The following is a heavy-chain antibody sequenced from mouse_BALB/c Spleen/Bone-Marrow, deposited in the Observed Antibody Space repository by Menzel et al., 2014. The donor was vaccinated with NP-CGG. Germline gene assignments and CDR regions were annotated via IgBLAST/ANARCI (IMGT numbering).Heavy chain of an antibody. CDR2: ISCYNGAT. CDR3: ARSEGIYYYGSSYALDY. CDR1: DYSFTDYY. J-gene: IGHJ4*01. D-gene: IGHD1-1*01. Sequence: LVKTGASVKISCEASDYSFTDYYMHWVKRTHGKSLEWIGYISCYNGATSYNQKFKGKATFTVDTSSSTAYMQFSSLTSEDSAVYYCARSEGIYYYGSSYALDYWGQGTSVTVSS. V-gene: IGHV1S34*01.